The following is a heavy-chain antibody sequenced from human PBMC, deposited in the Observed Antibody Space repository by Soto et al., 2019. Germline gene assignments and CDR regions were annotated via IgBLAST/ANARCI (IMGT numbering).Heavy chain of an antibody. V-gene: IGHV4-4*02. J-gene: IGHJ4*02. D-gene: IGHD4-17*01. CDR1: GDSISSDNW. CDR2: IYLGTSP. CDR3: VKNGAYALDH. Sequence: QVQLQESGPGLVKPSGTLSLTCAVSGDSISSDNWWSWVRQPPEKGLEWIGEIYLGTSPTYNPSLASRVTISVDKSKNQFSLKLTSGTAAATAVYYCVKNGAYALDHWGQGTLVTVSS.